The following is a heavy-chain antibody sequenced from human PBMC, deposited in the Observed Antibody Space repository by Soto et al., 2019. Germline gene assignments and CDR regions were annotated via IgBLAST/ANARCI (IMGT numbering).Heavy chain of an antibody. CDR2: IYYSGST. V-gene: IGHV4-39*01. CDR3: ARQILWFGELAPNWFDP. CDR1: CGSISSSSYY. J-gene: IGHJ5*02. Sequence: PSETLSLTCTVSCGSISSSSYYWGWIRQHPGKGLEWIGSIYYSGSTYYNPSLKSRVTISVDTSKNQFSLKLSSVTAADTAVYYCARQILWFGELAPNWFDPWGQGTLVTVSS. D-gene: IGHD3-10*01.